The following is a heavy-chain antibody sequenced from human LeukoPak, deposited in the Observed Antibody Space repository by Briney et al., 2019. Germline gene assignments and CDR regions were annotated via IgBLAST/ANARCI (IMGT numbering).Heavy chain of an antibody. CDR3: VRIYCTSTSCYGDSYYGMDV. Sequence: SQTLSLTCTVSGDSISSSRHSWGWIRQPPGKGLEWIGSISYSGSTYYNPSLKTRVTMSVDTSENQFSLKLSSVTAADSTVYYCVRIYCTSTSCYGDSYYGMDVWGQGTTVTVSS. CDR2: ISYSGST. J-gene: IGHJ6*02. V-gene: IGHV4-39*01. CDR1: GDSISSSRHS. D-gene: IGHD2-2*01.